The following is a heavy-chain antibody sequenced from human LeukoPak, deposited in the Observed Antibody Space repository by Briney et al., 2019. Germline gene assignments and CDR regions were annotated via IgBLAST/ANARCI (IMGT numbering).Heavy chain of an antibody. CDR3: ARGALFWYYYYMDV. V-gene: IGHV4-34*01. J-gene: IGHJ6*03. Sequence: GSLRLSCAASGFTVSNNYMTWIRQPPGKGLEWIGEINHSGSTNYNPSLKSRVTISVDTSKNQFSLKLSSVTAADTAVYYCARGALFWYYYYMDVWGKGTTVTVSS. D-gene: IGHD3-9*01. CDR2: INHSGST. CDR1: GFTVSNNY.